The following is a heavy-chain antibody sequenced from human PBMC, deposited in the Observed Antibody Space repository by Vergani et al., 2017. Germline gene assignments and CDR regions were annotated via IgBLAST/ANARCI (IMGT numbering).Heavy chain of an antibody. D-gene: IGHD3/OR15-3a*01. CDR3: SRGETRTDWLDP. J-gene: IGHJ5*02. CDR2: IYGRGTI. CDR1: GVSVSSTAFY. V-gene: IGHV4-61*02. Sequence: QVQLQESGPGLVKPSQTLSLTCSVSGVSVSSTAFYCHWNRQPAGKGLEWIGHIYGRGTINYNPSLERRVTISRDTSKDQVSRKVHSVTAADTAVYYCSRGETRTDWLDPWGQGTQVIVSS.